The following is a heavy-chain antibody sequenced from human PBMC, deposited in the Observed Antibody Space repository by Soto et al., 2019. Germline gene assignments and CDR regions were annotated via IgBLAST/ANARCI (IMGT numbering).Heavy chain of an antibody. CDR2: IYYSGST. CDR3: ARETGVAASSFDY. V-gene: IGHV4-59*01. CDR1: GGSISSYY. Sequence: SLTCTVSGGSISSYYWSWIRQPPGKGLEWIGYIYYSGSTNYNPSLKSRVTISVDTSKNQFSLKLSSVTAADTAVYYCARETGVAASSFDYWGQGTLVTVSS. J-gene: IGHJ4*02. D-gene: IGHD6-13*01.